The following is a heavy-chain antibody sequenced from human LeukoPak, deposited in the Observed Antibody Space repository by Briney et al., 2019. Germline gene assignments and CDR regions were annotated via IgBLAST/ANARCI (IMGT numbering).Heavy chain of an antibody. CDR3: ARDGLADGYYYGSGSYLDY. J-gene: IGHJ4*02. CDR1: GFTFSSYA. D-gene: IGHD3-10*01. CDR2: ISYDGSNK. Sequence: GGSLRLSCAASGFTFSSYAMYWVRQAPGKGLEWVAVISYDGSNKYYADSVKGRFTISRDNSENTLYLQMNSLRAEDTAVYYCARDGLADGYYYGSGSYLDYWGQGTLVTVSS. V-gene: IGHV3-30*04.